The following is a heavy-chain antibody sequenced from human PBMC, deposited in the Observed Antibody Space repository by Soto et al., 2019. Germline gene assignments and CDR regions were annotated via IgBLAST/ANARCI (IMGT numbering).Heavy chain of an antibody. J-gene: IGHJ3*02. D-gene: IGHD5-12*01. CDR1: GGSISSYY. CDR2: IYYSGST. Sequence: SETLSLTCTVSGGSISSYYWSWIRQPPGKGLEWIGYIYYSGSTNYNPSLKSRVTISVDTSKNQFSLKLSSVTAADTAVYYCARGEVATIWDHDAFDIWGQGTMVTVSS. CDR3: ARGEVATIWDHDAFDI. V-gene: IGHV4-59*01.